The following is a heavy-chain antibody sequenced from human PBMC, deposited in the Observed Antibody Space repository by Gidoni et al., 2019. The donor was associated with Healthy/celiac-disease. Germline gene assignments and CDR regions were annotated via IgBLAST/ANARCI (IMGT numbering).Heavy chain of an antibody. CDR3: ARDPIRGWYLGPYGMDV. J-gene: IGHJ6*02. Sequence: QVQLVESGGGVVQPGRSLRLSCAASGFPFSSYAMHWVRQAPGKGLEWVAVISYDGSNKYYADSVKGRFTISRDKSKNTLYLQMNSLRAEDTAVYYCARDPIRGWYLGPYGMDVWGQGTTVTVSS. CDR1: GFPFSSYA. D-gene: IGHD6-19*01. CDR2: ISYDGSNK. V-gene: IGHV3-30-3*01.